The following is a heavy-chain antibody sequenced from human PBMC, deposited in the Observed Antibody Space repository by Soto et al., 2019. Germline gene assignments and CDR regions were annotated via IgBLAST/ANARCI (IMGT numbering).Heavy chain of an antibody. CDR2: IYTNGGT. J-gene: IGHJ4*02. CDR3: ARDSVGIEAPGKY. Sequence: PSETLSLTCTFSVVSIGSYYWSCIRHPAGKGLEWIGRIYTNGGTTYNPSLRTRVTMSLDTSKNQFSLKLSSVTAADTAVYYCARDSVGIEAPGKYWGQGALVIVSS. D-gene: IGHD6-13*01. V-gene: IGHV4-4*07. CDR1: VVSIGSYY.